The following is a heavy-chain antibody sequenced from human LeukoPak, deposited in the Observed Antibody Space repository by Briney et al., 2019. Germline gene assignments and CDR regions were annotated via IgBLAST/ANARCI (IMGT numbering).Heavy chain of an antibody. CDR1: GFTFPSYA. Sequence: GESLRLSCAASGFTFPSYAMSWVRQAPGRGLDWVSRISRSGGSTYYADSVKGRFTISRDNSKNTLYLQMNSLRAEDTALYYCAKDFEAYCGGDCYTHFDLWGRGTLVTVSS. CDR3: AKDFEAYCGGDCYTHFDL. J-gene: IGHJ2*01. V-gene: IGHV3-23*01. CDR2: ISRSGGST. D-gene: IGHD2-21*02.